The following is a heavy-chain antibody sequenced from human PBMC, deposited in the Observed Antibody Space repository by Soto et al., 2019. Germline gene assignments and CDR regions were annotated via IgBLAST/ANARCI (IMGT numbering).Heavy chain of an antibody. CDR2: IYYSGST. V-gene: IGHV4-61*01. CDR1: GGSVSSGSYY. CDR3: ARSTAMVFLPFDY. D-gene: IGHD5-18*01. Sequence: SETLSLTCTVSGGSVSSGSYYWSWIRQPPGKGLEWIGYIYYSGSTNYNPSLKSRVTISVDTSKNQFSLKLRSVTAADTAVYCCARSTAMVFLPFDYWGQGTLVTVSS. J-gene: IGHJ4*02.